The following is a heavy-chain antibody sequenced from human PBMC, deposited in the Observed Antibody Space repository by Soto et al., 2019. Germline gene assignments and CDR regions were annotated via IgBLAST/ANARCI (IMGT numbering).Heavy chain of an antibody. Sequence: QLQLQESGPGLVKPSETLSLTCTVSGGSISSSSYYWGWIRQPPGKGLEWIGSIYYSGSTYYNPPLKSRVTISLDTSKIQFSLQLSSVTAADTAVYYCASPPTPYYRSSWSPHFDYWGQGTLVTVSS. J-gene: IGHJ4*02. CDR1: GGSISSSSYY. V-gene: IGHV4-39*01. CDR3: ASPPTPYYRSSWSPHFDY. CDR2: IYYSGST. D-gene: IGHD6-13*01.